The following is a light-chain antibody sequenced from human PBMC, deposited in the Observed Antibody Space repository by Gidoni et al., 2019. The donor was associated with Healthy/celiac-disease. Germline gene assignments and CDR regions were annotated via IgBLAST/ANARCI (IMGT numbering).Light chain of an antibody. V-gene: IGKV2-30*02. CDR3: MQGTHWPPF. CDR1: QSLVHSDGNTS. Sequence: DVVMTQSPLSLPVTLGQPASISCRSSQSLVHSDGNTSLNWFQQRPGQSPRRLIYKVSNRDSGVPDRFSGSGSGTDFTLKISRVEAEDVGVYYCMQGTHWPPFFGGGTKVEIK. J-gene: IGKJ4*01. CDR2: KVS.